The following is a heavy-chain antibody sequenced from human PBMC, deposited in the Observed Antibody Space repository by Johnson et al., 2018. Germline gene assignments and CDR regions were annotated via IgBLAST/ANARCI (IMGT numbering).Heavy chain of an antibody. Sequence: QVQLQQWGAGLLKPSETLSLTCAVYGGSFSGYYWSLIRQPPGKGLEWIGEINHSGSTNCNPSLNSRVITVDTSKNQLSLKLTSVTAAETEGDLCDRRGHGCVIVCERRLGFLECLWGDVAYYYGMDVWGQGTTVTVSS. V-gene: IGHV4-34*01. J-gene: IGHJ6*02. CDR2: INHSGST. CDR3: DRRGHGCVIVCERRLGFLECLWGDVAYYYGMDV. CDR1: GGSFSGYY. D-gene: IGHD3-3*01.